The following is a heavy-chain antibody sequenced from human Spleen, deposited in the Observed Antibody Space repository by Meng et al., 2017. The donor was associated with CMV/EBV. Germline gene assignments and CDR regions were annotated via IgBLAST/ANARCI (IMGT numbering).Heavy chain of an antibody. V-gene: IGHV3-33*01. D-gene: IGHD6-13*01. CDR1: VFTFSSYG. Sequence: SVFTFSSYGMPWVRQDPGKGLEWVAVIWYDGSNKYYADSVKCRFTISRDNSKNTLYLQMNSLRAEDTAVYYCAMGIAAADALDAFDIWGQGTMVTVSS. J-gene: IGHJ3*02. CDR3: AMGIAAADALDAFDI. CDR2: IWYDGSNK.